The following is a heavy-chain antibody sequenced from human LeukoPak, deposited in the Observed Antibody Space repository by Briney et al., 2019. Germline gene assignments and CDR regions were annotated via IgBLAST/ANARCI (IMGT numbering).Heavy chain of an antibody. D-gene: IGHD5-24*01. CDR2: IIPILGIA. V-gene: IGHV1-69*04. CDR3: ARDRLKARDGYNL. Sequence: ASVKVSCKASGGTFSSYAISWVRQAPGQGLEWMGRIIPILGIANYAQKFQGRVTITADKSTSTAYMELSSLGSEDTAVYYCARDRLKARDGYNLWGQGTLVTVSS. J-gene: IGHJ4*02. CDR1: GGTFSSYA.